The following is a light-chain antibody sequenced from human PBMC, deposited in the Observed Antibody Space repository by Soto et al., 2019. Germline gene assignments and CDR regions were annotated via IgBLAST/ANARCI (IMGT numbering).Light chain of an antibody. V-gene: IGKV1-5*03. Sequence: DIQMTQSPPTLSASVGDSVTITCRASESISSWLAWYQQKPGKAPRLLIYKASSLESGVPSRFSGSGSGTEFTLTISSLQPDDFATYYCQQCSTSPWTFGQVTKV. CDR1: ESISSW. CDR3: QQCSTSPWT. J-gene: IGKJ1*01. CDR2: KAS.